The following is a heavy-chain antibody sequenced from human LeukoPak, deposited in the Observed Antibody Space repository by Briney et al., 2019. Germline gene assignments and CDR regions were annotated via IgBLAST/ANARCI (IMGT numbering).Heavy chain of an antibody. J-gene: IGHJ4*02. CDR1: GGSISSYY. V-gene: IGHV4-4*07. CDR3: AREIAAAKFDY. Sequence: SETLSLTCTVSGGSISSYYWSWIRQPAGKGLGWIGRIYTSGSTNYNPSLKSRVTMSVDTSKNQFSLKLSSVTAADTAVYYCAREIAAAKFDYWGQGTLVTVSS. D-gene: IGHD6-13*01. CDR2: IYTSGST.